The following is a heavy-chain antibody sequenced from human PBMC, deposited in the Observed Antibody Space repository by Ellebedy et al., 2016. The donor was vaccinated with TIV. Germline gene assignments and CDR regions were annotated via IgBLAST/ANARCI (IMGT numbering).Heavy chain of an antibody. V-gene: IGHV3-30*04. CDR2: ISYDESIK. J-gene: IGHJ4*02. D-gene: IGHD3-22*01. Sequence: GESLKISCAASGFAFSTYAMHWVRQAPGKGLEWMAVISYDESIKEYGDSVKGRFTISRDNSKNTLFLHMNSLRAEDTAVYYCARANFYDSSGYFYWGQGTLVTVSS. CDR3: ARANFYDSSGYFY. CDR1: GFAFSTYA.